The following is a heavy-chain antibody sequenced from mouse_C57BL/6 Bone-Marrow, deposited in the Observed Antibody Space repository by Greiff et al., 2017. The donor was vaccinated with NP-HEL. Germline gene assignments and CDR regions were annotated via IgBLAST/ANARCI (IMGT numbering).Heavy chain of an antibody. CDR2: ILPSIGRT. Sequence: QVQLQQSGSELRSPGSSVKLSCKDFDSEVFPIAYMSWVRQKPGHGFEWIGGILPSIGRTIYGEKFEDKATLDADTLSNTAYLELNSLTSEDSAIYYCARRSGNYGGAMDYWGQGTSVTVSS. CDR3: ARRSGNYGGAMDY. CDR1: DSEVFPIAY. V-gene: IGHV15-2*01. D-gene: IGHD2-1*01. J-gene: IGHJ4*01.